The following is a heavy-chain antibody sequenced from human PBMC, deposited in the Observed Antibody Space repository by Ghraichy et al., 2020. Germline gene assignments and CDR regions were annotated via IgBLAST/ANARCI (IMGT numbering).Heavy chain of an antibody. D-gene: IGHD1-14*01. CDR3: ARAIRNQLLSEC. V-gene: IGHV1-8*01. CDR1: GYTFSSYD. CDR2: MNPISTNT. Sequence: ASVKVSCETSGYTFSSYDLVWVRQATGQGLEWMGWMNPISTNTGPAPKFRGRVIMTADTSISTAYMELSGLTPEDTAVYFCARAIRNQLLSECWGQGSLVTVSS. J-gene: IGHJ4*02.